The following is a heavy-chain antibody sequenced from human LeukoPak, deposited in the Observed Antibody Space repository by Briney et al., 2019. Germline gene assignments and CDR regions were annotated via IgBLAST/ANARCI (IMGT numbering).Heavy chain of an antibody. CDR3: ARVDCCSTSCYAGDWFDP. D-gene: IGHD2-2*01. CDR1: GGSISSSSYY. J-gene: IGHJ5*02. V-gene: IGHV4-39*01. Sequence: KPSETLSLTCTVSGGSISSSSYYWGWIRQPPGKGLEWIGSIYYSGSTYYNPSLKSRVTISVDTSKNQFSLKLSSVTAADTAVYYCARVDCCSTSCYAGDWFDPWGQGTLVTVSS. CDR2: IYYSGST.